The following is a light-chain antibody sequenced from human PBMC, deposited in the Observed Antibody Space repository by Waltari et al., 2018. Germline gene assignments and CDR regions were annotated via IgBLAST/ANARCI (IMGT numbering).Light chain of an antibody. CDR3: CSYAGGSYV. CDR2: DVT. CDR1: SSDVGGYKY. V-gene: IGLV2-11*01. J-gene: IGLJ1*01. Sequence: QSALTQPRSVSGSPGQSVTISCAGTSSDVGGYKYVPWYQQHPGKAPKPMVSDVTQRPSGVPGGFSGSKSGTTASLTISGLQAEDEAEYYCCSYAGGSYVFGTGTKVTVL.